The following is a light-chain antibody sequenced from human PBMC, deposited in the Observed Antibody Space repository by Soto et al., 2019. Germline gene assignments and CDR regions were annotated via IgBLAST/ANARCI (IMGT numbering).Light chain of an antibody. V-gene: IGLV2-11*01. CDR2: DVS. Sequence: QSVLTQPRSVSASPGQSVTISCTGASSDVGGYNYVSWYQQHPGKAPKLMIYDVSKRPSGVPDRFSGSKSGNTASLTISGLQTEDEADYYCCSYAGRYTYVFGTGTKVTVL. CDR1: SSDVGGYNY. J-gene: IGLJ1*01. CDR3: CSYAGRYTYV.